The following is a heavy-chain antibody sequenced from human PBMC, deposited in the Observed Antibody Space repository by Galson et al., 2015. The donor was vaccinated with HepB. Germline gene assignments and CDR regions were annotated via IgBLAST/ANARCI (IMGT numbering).Heavy chain of an antibody. CDR2: IIPIFGTA. Sequence: SVKVSCKASGGTFSSYAISWVRQAPGQGLEWMGGIIPIFGTANYAQKFQGRVTITADESTSTAYVELSSLRSEDTAVYYCASRMTEDYYYYMDVWGKGTTVTVSS. CDR3: ASRMTEDYYYYMDV. J-gene: IGHJ6*03. CDR1: GGTFSSYA. V-gene: IGHV1-69*13.